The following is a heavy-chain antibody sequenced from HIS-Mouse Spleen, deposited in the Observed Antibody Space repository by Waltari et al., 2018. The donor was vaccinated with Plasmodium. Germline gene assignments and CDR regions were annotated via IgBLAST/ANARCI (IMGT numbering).Heavy chain of an antibody. D-gene: IGHD7-27*01. CDR1: GGPISSSSYY. V-gene: IGHV4-39*07. CDR3: ARVGLGIWYFDL. J-gene: IGHJ2*01. Sequence: QLQLQESGPGLVKPSETLSPTCTVSGGPISSSSYYWGWIRQPPGKGLEWIGSIYYSGSTYYNPSLKSRVTISVDTSKNQFSLKLSSVTAADTAVYYCARVGLGIWYFDLWGRGTLVTVSS. CDR2: IYYSGST.